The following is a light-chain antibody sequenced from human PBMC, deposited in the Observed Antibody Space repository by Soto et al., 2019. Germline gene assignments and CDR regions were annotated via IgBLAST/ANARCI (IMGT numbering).Light chain of an antibody. CDR2: DAS. Sequence: DIQMTQSPSSLSASVGDRVTITCQASQDISNYLNWYQQKPGKAPKLLIYDASNLETGVPSRFSGSGSGTDFTSTISSLQPEDIATYYCQQYDSLPYTFGQGTKLEIK. V-gene: IGKV1-33*01. J-gene: IGKJ2*01. CDR1: QDISNY. CDR3: QQYDSLPYT.